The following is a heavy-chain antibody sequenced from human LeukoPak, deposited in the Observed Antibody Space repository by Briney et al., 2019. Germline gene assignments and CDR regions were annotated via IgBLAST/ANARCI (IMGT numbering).Heavy chain of an antibody. Sequence: PGGSLRLSCAASGFTVSSNYMSWVRQAPGKGLEWVSLLYTGGTTYYADSVEGRFTISRDDSKNTIYLQMNSLRAEDTAVYYCARGGVISGTPRYWGQEPRVTVS. D-gene: IGHD1-1*01. CDR2: LYTGGTT. CDR3: ARGGVISGTPRY. V-gene: IGHV3-53*01. J-gene: IGHJ4*02. CDR1: GFTVSSNY.